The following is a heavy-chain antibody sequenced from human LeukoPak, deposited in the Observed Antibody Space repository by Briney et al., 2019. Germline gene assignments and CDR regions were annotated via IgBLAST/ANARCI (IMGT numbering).Heavy chain of an antibody. CDR3: AKDHAHAA. Sequence: GRSLRLSCAASGFTFSSYGVHWVRQAPGKGLEWVAVISYDGSNKYYADSVKGRFTISRDNSKNTLYLQMNSLRAEDTAVYYCAKDHAHAAWGQGTLVTVSS. J-gene: IGHJ4*02. CDR1: GFTFSSYG. D-gene: IGHD6-13*01. V-gene: IGHV3-30*18. CDR2: ISYDGSNK.